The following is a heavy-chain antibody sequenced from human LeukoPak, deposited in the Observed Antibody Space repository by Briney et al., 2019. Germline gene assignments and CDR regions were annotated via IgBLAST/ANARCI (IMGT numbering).Heavy chain of an antibody. CDR3: ARDKFGYSGSYQPLGY. CDR2: IYSGGST. V-gene: IGHV3-66*01. Sequence: GRSLTLSCAASGFTVSSNYMRWVRQAPGKGLEWVLVIYSGGSTYYAASVKGRFTISRDNSKNTLYLQMNSLRAEDTAVYYCARDKFGYSGSYQPLGYWGQGTLVTVSS. D-gene: IGHD1-26*01. CDR1: GFTVSSNY. J-gene: IGHJ4*02.